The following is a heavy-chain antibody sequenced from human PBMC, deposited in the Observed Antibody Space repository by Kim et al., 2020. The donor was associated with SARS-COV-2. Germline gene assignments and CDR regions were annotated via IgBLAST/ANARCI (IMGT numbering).Heavy chain of an antibody. Sequence: GNPPYHPSLQSRVTISLDTSKTQFSLKMRSVTAADTAVYYCARHKGASFDYWGQGTLVTVSS. J-gene: IGHJ4*02. V-gene: IGHV4-59*08. CDR3: ARHKGASFDY. CDR2: GNP.